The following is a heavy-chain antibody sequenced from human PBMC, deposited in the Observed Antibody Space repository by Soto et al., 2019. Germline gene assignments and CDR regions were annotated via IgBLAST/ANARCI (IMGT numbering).Heavy chain of an antibody. Sequence: EVQMLESGGGLVQPGGSLRLSCGASEFTFGAYAMSWVRQAPGKGLEWVSVIYSGGSTYYADSVKGRFTISRDNSKNTLYLQMNSLRAEDTAVYYCARGAPYDYGGNGGFDYWGQGTLVTVSS. CDR2: IYSGGST. CDR3: ARGAPYDYGGNGGFDY. D-gene: IGHD4-17*01. V-gene: IGHV3-23*03. CDR1: EFTFGAYA. J-gene: IGHJ4*02.